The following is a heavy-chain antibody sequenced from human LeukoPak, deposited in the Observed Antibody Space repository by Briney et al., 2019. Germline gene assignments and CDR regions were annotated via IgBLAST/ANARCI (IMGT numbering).Heavy chain of an antibody. CDR3: ARGKTDGSGSYYPIIDY. CDR1: GYSFTSYW. J-gene: IGHJ4*02. CDR2: IYPGDSDT. V-gene: IGHV5-51*01. D-gene: IGHD3-10*01. Sequence: GESLQISCQGSGYSFTSYWIGWVRQMPGKGLEWMGIIYPGDSDTRYSPSFQGQVTISADKSISTAYLQWSSLKASDTAMYYCARGKTDGSGSYYPIIDYWGQGTLVTVSS.